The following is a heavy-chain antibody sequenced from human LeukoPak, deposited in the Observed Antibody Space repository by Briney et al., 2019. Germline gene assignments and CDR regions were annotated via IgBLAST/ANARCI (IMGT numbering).Heavy chain of an antibody. CDR1: GYSISSGYY. CDR3: ARTWAAAPGD. J-gene: IGHJ4*02. D-gene: IGHD2-2*01. CDR2: IYYSGST. V-gene: IGHV4-38-2*02. Sequence: TSETLSLTCTVSGYSISSGYYWGWIRQPAGKGLEWIGRIYYSGSTYYNPSLKSRVTISVDTSKNQFSLKLSSVTAADTAVYYCARTWAAAPGDWGQGTLVTVSS.